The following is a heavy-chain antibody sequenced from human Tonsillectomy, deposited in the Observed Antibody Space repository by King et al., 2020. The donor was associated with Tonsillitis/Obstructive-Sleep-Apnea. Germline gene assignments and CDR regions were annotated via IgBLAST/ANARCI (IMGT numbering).Heavy chain of an antibody. CDR3: ARRLYYDVPIPAFVYYFDH. V-gene: IGHV4-59*08. CDR2: IYSSGSA. Sequence: QLQESGPGLVKPSETLSLTCTVSGGSISSYYWSWVRQSPGTGLEWIGYIYSSGSAKYNPSLKSRVTTSVDTSKNQVSLNLSSVTAADTAVYYCARRLYYDVPIPAFVYYFDHWGQGTLVTVSS. J-gene: IGHJ4*02. D-gene: IGHD3-3*01. CDR1: GGSISSYY.